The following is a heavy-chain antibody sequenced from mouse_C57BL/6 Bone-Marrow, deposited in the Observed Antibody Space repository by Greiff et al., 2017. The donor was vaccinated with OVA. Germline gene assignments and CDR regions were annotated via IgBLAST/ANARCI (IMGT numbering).Heavy chain of an antibody. CDR3: TRVATVADYYAMDY. V-gene: IGHV5-9-1*02. D-gene: IGHD1-1*01. J-gene: IGHJ4*01. CDR1: GFTFSSYA. Sequence: EVQGVESGEGLVKPGGSLKLSCAASGFTFSSYAMSWVRQTPEKRLEWVAYISSGGDYIYYADTVKGRFTISRDNARNTLYLQMSSLKSEDTAMYYGTRVATVADYYAMDYWGQGTSVTVSS. CDR2: ISSGGDYI.